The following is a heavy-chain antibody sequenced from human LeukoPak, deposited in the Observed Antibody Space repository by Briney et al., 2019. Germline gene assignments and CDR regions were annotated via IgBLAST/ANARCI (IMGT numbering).Heavy chain of an antibody. CDR3: ARGSSWPSYYYYGMDV. V-gene: IGHV4-59*11. J-gene: IGHJ6*02. CDR2: INFSGST. D-gene: IGHD6-13*01. CDR1: GGSISSHY. Sequence: SETLSCTCTVSGGSISSHYWSWIPQPPGKELEGRGYINFSGSTNYNPSIKSRVTISVDTSKNHFSLTLSSVTPADTAVYYWARGSSWPSYYYYGMDVWGQGTTVTVSS.